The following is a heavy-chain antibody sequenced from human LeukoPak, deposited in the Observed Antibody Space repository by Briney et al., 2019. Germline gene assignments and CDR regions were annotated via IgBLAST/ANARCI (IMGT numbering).Heavy chain of an antibody. Sequence: PRGSLRLSCAASGFTFDGYGMSWVRQAPGKGLEWDSGINWNGGSTVYADSVKGRFTISRDNAKNSLYLQMNSLRAEDTALYYCARVELRFLEWISLHSYYMDVWGKGTTVTVSS. J-gene: IGHJ6*03. CDR1: GFTFDGYG. V-gene: IGHV3-20*04. D-gene: IGHD3-3*01. CDR2: INWNGGST. CDR3: ARVELRFLEWISLHSYYMDV.